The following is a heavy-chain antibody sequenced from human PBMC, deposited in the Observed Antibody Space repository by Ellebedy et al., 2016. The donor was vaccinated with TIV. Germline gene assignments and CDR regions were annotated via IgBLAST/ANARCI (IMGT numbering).Heavy chain of an antibody. CDR2: IANDESGR. Sequence: GESLKISCAASGFAFSSYAMHWVRQAPGKGLEWVAVIANDESGRHYADSVQGRFTISRDNSKNTPDLQMNSLRVEDTAVYYCVKGGYDRSGYYAPPVECWGQGTLVTVSS. D-gene: IGHD3-22*01. V-gene: IGHV3-30*18. CDR3: VKGGYDRSGYYAPPVEC. J-gene: IGHJ4*02. CDR1: GFAFSSYA.